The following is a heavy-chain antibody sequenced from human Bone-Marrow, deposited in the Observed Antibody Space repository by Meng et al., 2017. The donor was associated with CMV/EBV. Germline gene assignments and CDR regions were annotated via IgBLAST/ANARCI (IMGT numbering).Heavy chain of an antibody. CDR2: ISSSSSYI. Sequence: GESLKISCAASGFTFSSYSMNWVRQAPGKGLEWVSSISSSSSYIYYADSVKGRFTISRDNAKNSLYLQMNSLRAEDTAVYYCARDGSHRSPDYYYYGMDVWGQGTTVTVCS. D-gene: IGHD1-26*01. J-gene: IGHJ6*01. CDR3: ARDGSHRSPDYYYYGMDV. V-gene: IGHV3-21*01. CDR1: GFTFSSYS.